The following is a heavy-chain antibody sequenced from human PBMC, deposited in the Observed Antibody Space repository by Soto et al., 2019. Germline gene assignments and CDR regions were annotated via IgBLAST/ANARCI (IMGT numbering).Heavy chain of an antibody. Sequence: ASVKVSCKASGYTFTNYYMLWVRQAPGQGLEWMGIINPSGGSTSYAQKFQGRVTMTRDTSTSTVYMELSSLRSEDTAVYYCARVYCSGGSCYSIDYWGQGTLVTVSS. V-gene: IGHV1-46*03. CDR1: GYTFTNYY. J-gene: IGHJ4*02. CDR3: ARVYCSGGSCYSIDY. D-gene: IGHD2-15*01. CDR2: INPSGGST.